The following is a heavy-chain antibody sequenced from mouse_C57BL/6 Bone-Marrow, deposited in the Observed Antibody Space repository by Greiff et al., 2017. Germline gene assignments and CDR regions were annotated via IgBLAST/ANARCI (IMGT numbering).Heavy chain of an antibody. CDR3: TRGGYARDY. CDR2: IYIGNGYT. CDR1: GYTFTSYG. V-gene: IGHV1-58*01. Sequence: VQLQQSGAELVRPGSSVKMSCKTSGYTFTSYGINWVKQRPGQGLEWIGYIYIGNGYTEYNAKFKGKATLTSDTSSSTAYMQLSSPTSEDSAIYYGTRGGYARDYWGQGTSVTVSA. J-gene: IGHJ4*01.